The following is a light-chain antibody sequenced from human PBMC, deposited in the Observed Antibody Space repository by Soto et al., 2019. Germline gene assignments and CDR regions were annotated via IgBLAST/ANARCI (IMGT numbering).Light chain of an antibody. CDR2: GAS. CDR3: QQYNSSPRT. V-gene: IGKV3-20*01. CDR1: QTVSSNF. Sequence: VSTQSPATLSLSPEERATLSCRASQTVSSNFLPWYQQTPGQAPRLLIYGASTRASGIPDMFSGSGSGTDFALNVSRLEREDFAVYYCQQYNSSPRTFGQGTKVDIK. J-gene: IGKJ1*01.